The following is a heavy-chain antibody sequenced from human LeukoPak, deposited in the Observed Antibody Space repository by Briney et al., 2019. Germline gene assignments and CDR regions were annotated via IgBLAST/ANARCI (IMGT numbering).Heavy chain of an antibody. D-gene: IGHD3-10*01. CDR2: INHSGST. V-gene: IGHV4-34*01. J-gene: IGHJ6*03. CDR1: GGSFSGDY. Sequence: SETLSLTCAVYGGSFSGDYWSWIRQPPGKGLEWIGEINHSGSTNYDPSLKRRVTISVDTSKNQFSLKLRSVTAADTAVYYCARDKKGKLYYYYYMDVWGKGTTVTVSS. CDR3: ARDKKGKLYYYYYMDV.